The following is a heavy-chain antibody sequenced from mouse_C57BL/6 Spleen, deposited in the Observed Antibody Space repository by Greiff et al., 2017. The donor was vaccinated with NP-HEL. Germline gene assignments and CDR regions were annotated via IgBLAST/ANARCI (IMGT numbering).Heavy chain of an antibody. CDR2: IDPETGGT. CDR3: TKEDFTMAYYFDY. Sequence: VQLQQSGAELVRPGASVTLSCKASGYTFTDYEMHWVKQTPVHGLEWIGAIDPETGGTAYNQKFKGKAILTADKSSSTAYMELRSLTSEDSAVYYCTKEDFTMAYYFDYWGQGTTLTVSS. CDR1: GYTFTDYE. D-gene: IGHD1-1*02. J-gene: IGHJ2*01. V-gene: IGHV1-15*01.